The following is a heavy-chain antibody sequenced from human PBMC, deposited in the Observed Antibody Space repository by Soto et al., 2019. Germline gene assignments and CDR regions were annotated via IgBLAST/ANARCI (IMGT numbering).Heavy chain of an antibody. V-gene: IGHV3-23*01. Sequence: EVQLLATGGSLVRPGGSLRLSCAASGLTFKNYAMSWVRQAPGKGLEWVSGISNTGDMTYYADSVKGRFTISRDNDKNTMFLQMSSLRAEDTALYYCAVILVVLVGQTTFDYWGQGTHVTVSS. D-gene: IGHD2-15*01. CDR1: GLTFKNYA. CDR3: AVILVVLVGQTTFDY. J-gene: IGHJ4*02. CDR2: ISNTGDMT.